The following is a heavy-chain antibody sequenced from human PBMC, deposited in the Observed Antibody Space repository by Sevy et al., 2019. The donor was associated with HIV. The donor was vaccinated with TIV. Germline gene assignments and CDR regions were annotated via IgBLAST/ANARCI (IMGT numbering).Heavy chain of an antibody. J-gene: IGHJ4*02. CDR1: GFTFSSYA. D-gene: IGHD3-22*01. CDR2: IYSGGST. Sequence: GGSLRLSCAASGFTFSSYAMSWVRQAPGKGLEWVSVIYSGGSTYYADSVKGRFTISRDNSKNTLYLQMNSLRAEDTAVYYCAGTTMIGAFDYWGQGTLVTVSS. V-gene: IGHV3-53*01. CDR3: AGTTMIGAFDY.